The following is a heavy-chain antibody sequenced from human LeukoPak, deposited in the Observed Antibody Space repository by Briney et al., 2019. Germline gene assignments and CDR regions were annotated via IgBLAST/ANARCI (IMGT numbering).Heavy chain of an antibody. D-gene: IGHD6-13*01. V-gene: IGHV3-21*01. CDR3: AIAAAGTGVAVDV. J-gene: IGHJ6*04. CDR1: GFTFSSYS. Sequence: GGSLRLSCAASGFTFSSYSMNWVRQAPGKGLEWVSSISSSSSYIYYADSVKGRFTISRDNAKNSLYLQMNSLRAEDTAVYYCAIAAAGTGVAVDVWGKGTTVTVSS. CDR2: ISSSSSYI.